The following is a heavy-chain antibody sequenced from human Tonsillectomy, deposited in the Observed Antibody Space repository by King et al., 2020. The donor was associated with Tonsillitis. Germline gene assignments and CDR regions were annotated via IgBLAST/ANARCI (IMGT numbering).Heavy chain of an antibody. Sequence: VQLVESGGGLVKPGGSLRLSCAASGFTFSDYYMTWIRQAPGKGLEWISYITPTSSHATYADSVKGRFIIFRDNSKNQLFLQMNSLRGEDTAVYYWATLGTSFADFDNWGQGTLVSVSS. CDR2: ITPTSSHA. D-gene: IGHD3-3*01. J-gene: IGHJ4*02. V-gene: IGHV3-11*06. CDR1: GFTFSDYY. CDR3: ATLGTSFADFDN.